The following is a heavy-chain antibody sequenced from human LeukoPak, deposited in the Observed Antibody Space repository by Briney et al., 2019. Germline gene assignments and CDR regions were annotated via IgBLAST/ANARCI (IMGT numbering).Heavy chain of an antibody. J-gene: IGHJ4*02. V-gene: IGHV4-59*05. CDR3: ARRRYSSGRPPEVDY. D-gene: IGHD6-19*01. CDR2: IYYSGST. Sequence: SETLSLTCTVSDGSLSSYYWSWIRQPAGKGLEWIGSIYYSGSTYYNPSLKSRVTISVDTSKNQFSLKLSSVTAADTAVYYCARRRYSSGRPPEVDYWGQGTLVTVSS. CDR1: DGSLSSYY.